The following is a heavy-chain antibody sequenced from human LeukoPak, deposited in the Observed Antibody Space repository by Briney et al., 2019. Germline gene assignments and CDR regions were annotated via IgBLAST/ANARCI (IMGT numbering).Heavy chain of an antibody. CDR1: GYTFTGYY. Sequence: ASVKVSCKASGYTFTGYYMHWVRQAPGQGLEWMGWINPNSGGTNYAQKFQGRVTMTRDTSISTAYMKLSRLTSDDTAVYYCARDFDTMVRGVPDDYWGQGTLVTVSS. CDR2: INPNSGGT. V-gene: IGHV1-2*02. J-gene: IGHJ4*02. D-gene: IGHD3-10*01. CDR3: ARDFDTMVRGVPDDY.